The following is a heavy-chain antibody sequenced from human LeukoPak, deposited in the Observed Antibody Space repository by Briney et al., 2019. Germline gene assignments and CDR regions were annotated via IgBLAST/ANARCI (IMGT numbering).Heavy chain of an antibody. J-gene: IGHJ4*02. CDR3: AKDGETFRDPGDH. V-gene: IGHV3-30*18. CDR1: GCTLSSYD. D-gene: IGHD3-16*01. Sequence: GGSLRLSCTASGCTLSSYDMDWVRQAPGKGLEWVALISYDGSNNHYADSVKGRFTISRDDSKNPLYLQMNSLRAGDTAVYYCAKDGETFRDPGDHSGQGNLVTVSS. CDR2: ISYDGSNN.